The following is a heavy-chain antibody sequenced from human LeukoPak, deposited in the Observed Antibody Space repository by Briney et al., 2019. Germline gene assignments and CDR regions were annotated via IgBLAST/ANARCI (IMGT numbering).Heavy chain of an antibody. CDR3: ARAVVDTSMVTFAH. V-gene: IGHV1-69*06. J-gene: IGHJ5*02. Sequence: ASVKVSCKASGGTFSSYAISWVRQAPGQGLEWMGGIIPIFGTANYAQKFQGRVTITADKSTSTAYMELSSLRSEDTAVYYCARAVVDTSMVTFAHWGQGTLVTVSS. D-gene: IGHD5-18*01. CDR2: IIPIFGTA. CDR1: GGTFSSYA.